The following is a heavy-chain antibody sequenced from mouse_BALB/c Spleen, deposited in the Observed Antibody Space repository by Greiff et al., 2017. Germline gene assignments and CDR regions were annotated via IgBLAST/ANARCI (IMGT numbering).Heavy chain of an antibody. CDR1: GFNIKDTY. J-gene: IGHJ4*01. CDR3: ARGREWAYAMDY. Sequence: VQLQQSGAELVKPGASVKLSCTASGFNIKDTYMHWVKQRPEQGLEWIGRIDPANGNTKYDPKFQGKATITADTSSNTAYLQLSSLTSEDTAVYCCARGREWAYAMDYWGQGTSVTVSS. CDR2: IDPANGNT. V-gene: IGHV14-3*02. D-gene: IGHD1-3*01.